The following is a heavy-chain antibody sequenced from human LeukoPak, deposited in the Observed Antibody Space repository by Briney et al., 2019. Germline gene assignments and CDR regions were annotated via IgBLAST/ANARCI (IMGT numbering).Heavy chain of an antibody. V-gene: IGHV4-39*07. D-gene: IGHD4-17*01. CDR2: IYYSGST. Sequence: SETLSLTCTVSGGSISSSIYYWGWIRQPPGKGLEWIGSIYYSGSTYYNPSLKSRVTISVDTSKNQFSLKLSSVTAADTAVYYCARVPTAHRSLYYFDYWGQGTLVTVSS. J-gene: IGHJ4*02. CDR3: ARVPTAHRSLYYFDY. CDR1: GGSISSSIYY.